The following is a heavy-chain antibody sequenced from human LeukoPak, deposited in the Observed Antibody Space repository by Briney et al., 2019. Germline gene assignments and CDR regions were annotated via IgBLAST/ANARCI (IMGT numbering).Heavy chain of an antibody. CDR1: GGSISSYY. J-gene: IGHJ4*02. Sequence: SETLSLTCTVSGGSISSYYWSWIRQPPGKGLEWIGYIYYSGSTNYNPSLKSRVTISVDTSKNQFSLKLSSVTAADTAVYYCARDGRFGEFDYWGQGTLVTVSS. V-gene: IGHV4-59*01. D-gene: IGHD3-10*01. CDR3: ARDGRFGEFDY. CDR2: IYYSGST.